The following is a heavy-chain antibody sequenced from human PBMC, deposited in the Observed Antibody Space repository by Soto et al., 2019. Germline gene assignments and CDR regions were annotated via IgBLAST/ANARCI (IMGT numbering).Heavy chain of an antibody. J-gene: IGHJ3*01. V-gene: IGHV3-7*05. D-gene: IGHD6-13*01. CDR3: ARDVSPGSSSWYFDAFDL. CDR2: IKKDESKK. Sequence: EERLVESGGGLVQPGGSLRLSCAASGFTFSSYWMTWVRQAPGKGLEWVANIKKDESKKSYLDSVRGRFTISRDNAKNSLYLQTDSLTAEDTALYYCARDVSPGSSSWYFDAFDLWGQGTMVTVSS. CDR1: GFTFSSYW.